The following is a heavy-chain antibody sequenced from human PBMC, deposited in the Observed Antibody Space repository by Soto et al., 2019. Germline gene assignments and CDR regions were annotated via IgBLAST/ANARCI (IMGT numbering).Heavy chain of an antibody. Sequence: QVQLVESGGGVVQPGRSLRLSCAASGFTFSSYGMHWVRQAPGKGLEWVAVISYDGSNKYYADSVKGRFTISRDNSKNTLYLQMNSLRAEDTAVYYCAKDSGSGYGDPGMDVWVQGTTVTVSS. CDR2: ISYDGSNK. CDR3: AKDSGSGYGDPGMDV. J-gene: IGHJ6*02. CDR1: GFTFSSYG. D-gene: IGHD5-18*01. V-gene: IGHV3-30*18.